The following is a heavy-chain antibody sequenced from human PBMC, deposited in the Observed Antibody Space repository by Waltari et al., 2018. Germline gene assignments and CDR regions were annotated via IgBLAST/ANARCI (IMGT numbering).Heavy chain of an antibody. CDR3: ARRWGGRLGPNKDRPPFDY. CDR2: VHSTGNT. CDR1: GDSINTDSYY. V-gene: IGHV4-39*01. D-gene: IGHD3-16*01. J-gene: IGHJ4*02. Sequence: QLQLQESGPRLVKPSETLSLTCSVSGDSINTDSYYLGWIRQSPGKTLEWIGSVHSTGNTYYNPSLKSRLSISIDASKNQFSLNLTSVTTADTATYFCARRWGGRLGPNKDRPPFDYWGQGTLVTVSS.